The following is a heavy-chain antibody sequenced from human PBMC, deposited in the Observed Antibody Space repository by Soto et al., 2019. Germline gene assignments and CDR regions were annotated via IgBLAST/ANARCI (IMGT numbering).Heavy chain of an antibody. CDR1: GGSFIGYY. D-gene: IGHD4-17*01. CDR3: ARGTMTTVTPRFFDY. V-gene: IGHV4-34*01. J-gene: IGHJ4*02. CDR2: INHSGST. Sequence: SETLSLTCAFYGGSFIGYYWIWIRQPPGKGLEWIGEINHSGSTNYNPSLKSRATISVDTSKNQFSLKLSSVTAADTAVYYCARGTMTTVTPRFFDYWGQGTLVTVSS.